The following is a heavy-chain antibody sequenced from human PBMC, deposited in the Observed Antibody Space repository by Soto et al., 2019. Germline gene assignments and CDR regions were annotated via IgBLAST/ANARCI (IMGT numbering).Heavy chain of an antibody. Sequence: ASVKVSCKASGGTFSSYAISWVRQAPGQGLEWMGGIIPIFGTANYAQKFQGRVTITADESTSTAYMELSSLRSEDTAVYYCARAHSYSNYAIINWFDPWGQGTLVTVSS. CDR2: IIPIFGTA. D-gene: IGHD4-4*01. CDR1: GGTFSSYA. J-gene: IGHJ5*02. CDR3: ARAHSYSNYAIINWFDP. V-gene: IGHV1-69*13.